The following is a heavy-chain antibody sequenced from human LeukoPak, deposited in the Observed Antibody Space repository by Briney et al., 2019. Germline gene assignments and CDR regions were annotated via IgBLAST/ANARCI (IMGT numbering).Heavy chain of an antibody. V-gene: IGHV3-23*01. Sequence: GGSLRLSCAASGFTFNNYAMTWVRQAPGKGLEWVSAISGSGGSTYYADSVKGRFTISRDNSKNTLYLQMNSLRAEDTAVYYCARDSSTGWYHAYWGQGTLVTVSS. J-gene: IGHJ4*02. CDR3: ARDSSTGWYHAY. CDR2: ISGSGGST. CDR1: GFTFNNYA. D-gene: IGHD6-19*01.